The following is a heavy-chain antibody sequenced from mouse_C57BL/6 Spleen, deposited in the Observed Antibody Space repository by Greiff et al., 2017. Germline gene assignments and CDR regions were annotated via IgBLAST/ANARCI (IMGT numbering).Heavy chain of an antibody. CDR1: GYTFTSYW. D-gene: IGHD1-1*01. CDR2: IAPSDSYT. CDR3: ASNYYGSSYWYAY. J-gene: IGHJ3*01. V-gene: IGHV1-59*01. Sequence: QVQLQQPGAELVKPGTSVKLSCKASGYTFTSYWMHWVKQRPGQGLEWIGVIAPSDSYTNYNQKFKGKATLTVDTSSSTAYMQLSRLTSEDSAVDYCASNYYGSSYWYAYWGQGTLVTVSA.